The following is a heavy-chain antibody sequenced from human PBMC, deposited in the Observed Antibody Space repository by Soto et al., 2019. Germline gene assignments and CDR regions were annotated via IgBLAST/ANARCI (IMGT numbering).Heavy chain of an antibody. V-gene: IGHV1-8*01. J-gene: IGHJ6*02. CDR2: VHPISGKT. CDR3: ATSPINMIRGVFNYGLDV. D-gene: IGHD3-10*01. Sequence: QEQLEQSGAEVKKPGASVKVSCKASGYTFTKYDFNWVRHATGQGLEWIGWVHPISGKTETAQKFQGRVSLTMNHSTSTAFLELSSLRSGDTAVYYCATSPINMIRGVFNYGLDVWGHGTTLTVSS. CDR1: GYTFTKYD.